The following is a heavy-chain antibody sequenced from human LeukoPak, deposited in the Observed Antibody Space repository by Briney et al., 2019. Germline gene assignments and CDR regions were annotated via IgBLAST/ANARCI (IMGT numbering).Heavy chain of an antibody. D-gene: IGHD3-22*01. CDR2: IKQDGSEK. J-gene: IGHJ4*02. V-gene: IGHV3-7*01. CDR3: ARGPYYYDSSGYYWSFDY. Sequence: GGSLRLSCAASGFTFSSYWMSWVRQAPGKGLEWVANIKQDGSEKYYVDSVKGRFTISRDNAKNSLYLQTNSLRAEDTAVYYCARGPYYYDSSGYYWSFDYWGQGTLVTVSS. CDR1: GFTFSSYW.